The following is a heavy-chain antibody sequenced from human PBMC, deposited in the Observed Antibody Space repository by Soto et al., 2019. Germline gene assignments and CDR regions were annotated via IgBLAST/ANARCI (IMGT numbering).Heavy chain of an antibody. CDR2: INAGNGNT. V-gene: IGHV1-3*01. CDR3: ARVTDYFDTIRYSGEHFQH. CDR1: GYTFTSAA. D-gene: IGHD3-22*01. J-gene: IGHJ1*01. Sequence: GASVKVSCKASGYTFTSAAMHWLRQAAGQRPEWMGWINAGNGNTKYSQKFQGRVTITRDISASTVYMEMSSLRSEDTAVYFCARVTDYFDTIRYSGEHFQHWGQGTPVTVSS.